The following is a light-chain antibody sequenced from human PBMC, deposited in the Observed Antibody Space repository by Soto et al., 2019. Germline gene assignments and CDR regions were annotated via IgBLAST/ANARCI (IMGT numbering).Light chain of an antibody. V-gene: IGKV3-15*01. Sequence: ETVMTQSPATLSVSQGDIATLSCRASPSVSSNLARYPQKPGQPPRLLIYGASTRATGIPARFSGSGSVTEFTLTICSLSSQDFGIYYSQQYDYWPVTFGQGTKV. CDR3: QQYDYWPVT. CDR1: PSVSSN. CDR2: GAS. J-gene: IGKJ1*01.